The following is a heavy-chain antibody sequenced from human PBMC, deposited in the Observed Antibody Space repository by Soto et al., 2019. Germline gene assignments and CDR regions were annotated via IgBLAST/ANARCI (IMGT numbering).Heavy chain of an antibody. V-gene: IGHV3-53*01. CDR2: LYTEGTT. J-gene: IGHJ6*02. D-gene: IGHD3-16*01. CDR1: VLTVSHNY. Sequence: GGSLRLSCVASVLTVSHNYMAWVRQAPEMGLEWVSILYTEGTTYYADSVKGRFTISRDSSKNTLFLQMDSLRAEDTAVYYCLRPRPSGENYGMDVWGQGTTVTVSS. CDR3: LRPRPSGENYGMDV.